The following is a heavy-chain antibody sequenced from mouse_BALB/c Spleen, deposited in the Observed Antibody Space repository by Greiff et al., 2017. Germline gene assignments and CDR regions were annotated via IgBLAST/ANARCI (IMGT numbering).Heavy chain of an antibody. CDR1: GYTFTDYE. D-gene: IGHD2-1*01. Sequence: QVQLKQSGAELVRPGASVTLSCKASGYTFTDYEMHWVKQTPVHGLEWIGAIDPETGGTAYNQKFKGKATLTADKSSSTAYMELRSLTSEDSAVYYCTREGYYGNYDRYFDVWGAGTTVTVSS. V-gene: IGHV1-15*01. J-gene: IGHJ1*01. CDR2: IDPETGGT. CDR3: TREGYYGNYDRYFDV.